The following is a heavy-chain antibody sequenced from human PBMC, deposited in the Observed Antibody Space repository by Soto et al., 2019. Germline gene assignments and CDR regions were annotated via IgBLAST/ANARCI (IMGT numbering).Heavy chain of an antibody. V-gene: IGHV4-39*01. CDR1: GGSISSSSYY. D-gene: IGHD3-3*01. CDR2: IYYSGST. Sequence: QLQLQESGPGLVKPSETLSLTCTVSGGSISSSSYYWGWIRQPPGKGLEWIGSIYYSGSTYYNPSLKSRVTRSVDTSKHQFSLKLSSVTAADTAVYYCASTYYDFWSGYSNYGMDVWGQGTTVTVSS. J-gene: IGHJ6*02. CDR3: ASTYYDFWSGYSNYGMDV.